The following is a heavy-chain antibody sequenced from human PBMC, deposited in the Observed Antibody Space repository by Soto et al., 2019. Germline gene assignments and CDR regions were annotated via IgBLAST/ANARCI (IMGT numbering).Heavy chain of an antibody. Sequence: QITLKESGPTLVKPTQTLTLTCTFSGFSLSTSGVGVGWIRQPPGKALEWLALIYWDDDKRYSPSLKSRLTITKDXXTXQXXTTMTNMDPVDTATYYCAHRRGSGWYTRIMYGMDVWGQATTVTVSS. CDR1: GFSLSTSGVG. D-gene: IGHD6-19*01. CDR2: IYWDDDK. CDR3: AHRRGSGWYTRIMYGMDV. J-gene: IGHJ6*02. V-gene: IGHV2-5*02.